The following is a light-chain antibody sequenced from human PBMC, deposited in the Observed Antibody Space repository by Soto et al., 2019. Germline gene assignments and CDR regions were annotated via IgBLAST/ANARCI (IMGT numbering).Light chain of an antibody. Sequence: QSVLTQPPSVSGSPGQSVTISCTGTSSDVGSYNRVSWYQQPPGTAPKLMIYEVSNRPSGVPDRFSGSKSGNTASLTISGLRAEDEADYYCSSCTTDTTPCVFGTGTKLTVL. J-gene: IGLJ1*01. V-gene: IGLV2-18*02. CDR3: SSCTTDTTPCV. CDR1: SSDVGSYNR. CDR2: EVS.